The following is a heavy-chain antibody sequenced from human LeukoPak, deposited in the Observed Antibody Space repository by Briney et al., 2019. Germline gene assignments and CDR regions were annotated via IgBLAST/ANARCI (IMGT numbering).Heavy chain of an antibody. V-gene: IGHV4-30-4*01. CDR3: ARPYYYERRIDL. CDR1: GGPISSGDYY. CDR2: MYYSGST. D-gene: IGHD3-22*01. J-gene: IGHJ5*02. Sequence: PSQTLSLTCTVPGGPISSGDYYWSWIRQPPGKGLEWIAYMYYSGSTYYNPSLKSRVTMSADTSKNQLSLKLSSVTAADTAVYYCARPYYYERRIDLWGQGILVTVSS.